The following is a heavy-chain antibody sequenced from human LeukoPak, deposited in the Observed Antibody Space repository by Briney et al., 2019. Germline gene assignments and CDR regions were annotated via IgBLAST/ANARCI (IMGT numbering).Heavy chain of an antibody. CDR1: GFTFSSYD. CDR3: AREKFSSGWYENAFDI. V-gene: IGHV3-13*01. D-gene: IGHD6-19*01. CDR2: IGTAGDT. J-gene: IGHJ3*02. Sequence: GGSLRLSCAASGFTFSSYDMHWVRQATGKGLEWVSAIGTAGDTYYPGSVKGRFTISRENAKNSLYLQMNSLRAGDTAVYYCAREKFSSGWYENAFDIWGQGTMVTVSS.